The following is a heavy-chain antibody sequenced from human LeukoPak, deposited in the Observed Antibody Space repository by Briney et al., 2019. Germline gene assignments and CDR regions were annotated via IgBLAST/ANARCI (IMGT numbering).Heavy chain of an antibody. J-gene: IGHJ4*02. V-gene: IGHV4-59*01. CDR3: ARNQGNRWLYFDY. CDR2: IYYSGST. CDR1: GGSISSYY. D-gene: IGHD3-22*01. Sequence: SETLSLTCTVSGGSISSYYWSWIRQPPGKGLEWIGYIYYSGSTNYNPSLKSRVTISVDTSKNQFSLKLSSVTAADTAVYYCARNQGNRWLYFDYWGQGTLVTVSS.